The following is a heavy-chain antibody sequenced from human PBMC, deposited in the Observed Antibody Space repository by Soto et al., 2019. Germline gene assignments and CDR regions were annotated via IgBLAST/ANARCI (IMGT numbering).Heavy chain of an antibody. CDR2: ISSSSSYI. V-gene: IGHV3-21*01. CDR3: ARDIVVVPAAIASFDY. Sequence: GGSLRLSCAASGFTFSSYSMNWVRQAPGKGLEWVSSISSSSSYIYYAGSVKGRFTISRDNAKNSLYLQMNSLRAEDTAVYYCARDIVVVPAAIASFDYWGQGTLVTVSS. D-gene: IGHD2-2*01. J-gene: IGHJ4*02. CDR1: GFTFSSYS.